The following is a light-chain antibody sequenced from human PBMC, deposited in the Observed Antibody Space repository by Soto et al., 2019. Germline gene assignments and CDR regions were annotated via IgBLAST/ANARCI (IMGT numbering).Light chain of an antibody. Sequence: EIVMTQSPATLSVSPGERSTLSGRASQSVSSNLARYQQKPGQAPRLLIYGATKRATGIPDRFSGSGSGTEFTLTISSLEPEDFAVYYCQQRSNWPPWTFGQGTRWIS. CDR1: QSVSSN. CDR3: QQRSNWPPWT. CDR2: GAT. J-gene: IGKJ1*01. V-gene: IGKV3-11*01.